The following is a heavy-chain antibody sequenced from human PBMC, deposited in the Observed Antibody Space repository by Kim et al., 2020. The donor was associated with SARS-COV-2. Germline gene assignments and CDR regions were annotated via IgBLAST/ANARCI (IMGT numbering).Heavy chain of an antibody. CDR2: VRNDGRKK. J-gene: IGHJ4*02. V-gene: IGHV3-30*02. Sequence: GGSLRLSCGASGFTFSTNGMHWVRQAPGKGPEWVAVVRNDGRKKFYADSVKGRFTISRDNSRNTVHLEMHSLRAEDTAMYYCVKDVRAESAAFESWGQGT. CDR1: GFTFSTNG. CDR3: VKDVRAESAAFES. D-gene: IGHD6-13*01.